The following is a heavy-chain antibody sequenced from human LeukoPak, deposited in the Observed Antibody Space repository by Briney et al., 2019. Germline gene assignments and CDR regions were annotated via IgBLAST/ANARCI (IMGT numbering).Heavy chain of an antibody. D-gene: IGHD6-19*01. CDR1: GFTFSFYA. J-gene: IGHJ3*02. CDR2: ISSNGGTT. V-gene: IGHV3-64*01. Sequence: QSGGSLRLSCAASGFTFSFYAMHWVRQAPGKGLEYVSTISSNGGTTYYANSVKGRFTISRDNSKNTLYLQMGSLRAEDMAVYYCARDRVGGLVQWGSAFDIWGQGTMVTVSS. CDR3: ARDRVGGLVQWGSAFDI.